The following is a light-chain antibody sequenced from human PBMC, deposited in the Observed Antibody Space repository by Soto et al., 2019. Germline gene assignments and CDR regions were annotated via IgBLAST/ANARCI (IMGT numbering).Light chain of an antibody. Sequence: QSVLTQPPSASATPGQRVTISCSGSSSNIGSNTVNWYQQFPQTAPKLLIYSNNQRPSGVPDRFSGSKSGTSASLAISGLQSEDEADYYCAAWDDSLHGFYVFGTGTKVTVL. CDR2: SNN. J-gene: IGLJ1*01. V-gene: IGLV1-44*01. CDR3: AAWDDSLHGFYV. CDR1: SSNIGSNT.